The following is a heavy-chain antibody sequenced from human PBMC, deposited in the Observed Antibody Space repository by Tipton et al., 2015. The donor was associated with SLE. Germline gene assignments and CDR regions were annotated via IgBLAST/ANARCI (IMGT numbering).Heavy chain of an antibody. Sequence: TLSLTCTVSGGSISSGSYYWRWLRQPAGKGLEWIGRVYSSGSTTYNPSLKSRVTISRDTSKNQFSLKLTSVTAEDTAVYYCARGVVDCHRTSCSFYMDVWGRGTTVTVSS. J-gene: IGHJ6*03. CDR1: GGSISSGSYY. CDR2: VYSSGST. CDR3: ARGVVDCHRTSCSFYMDV. D-gene: IGHD2-2*01. V-gene: IGHV4-61*02.